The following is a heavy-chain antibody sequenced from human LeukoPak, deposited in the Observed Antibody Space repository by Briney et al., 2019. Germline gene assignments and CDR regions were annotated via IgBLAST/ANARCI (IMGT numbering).Heavy chain of an antibody. V-gene: IGHV4-34*01. J-gene: IGHJ4*02. CDR3: ARGNRGARFDY. CDR2: INHSGST. D-gene: IGHD6-6*01. CDR1: GGSFSGYY. Sequence: KTSETLSLTCAVYGGSFSGYYWSWIRQPPGKGLEWIGEINHSGSTNYNPSLKSRVTISVDTSKNQFSLKLSSVTAADTAVYYCARGNRGARFDYWGQGTLVTVSS.